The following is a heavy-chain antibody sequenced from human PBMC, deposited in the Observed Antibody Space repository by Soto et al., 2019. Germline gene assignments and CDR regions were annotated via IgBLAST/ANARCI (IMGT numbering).Heavy chain of an antibody. V-gene: IGHV1-69*13. J-gene: IGHJ6*02. Sequence: ASVKVSCKASGGTFSSYAISWVRQAPGQGLEWMGGIIPIFGTANYAQKFQGRVTITADESTSTAYMELSSLRSEDTAVYYCARARGNPLGYCTNGVCYTPWYYYYYGMDVWGQGTTVTVSS. CDR2: IIPIFGTA. CDR1: GGTFSSYA. D-gene: IGHD2-8*01. CDR3: ARARGNPLGYCTNGVCYTPWYYYYYGMDV.